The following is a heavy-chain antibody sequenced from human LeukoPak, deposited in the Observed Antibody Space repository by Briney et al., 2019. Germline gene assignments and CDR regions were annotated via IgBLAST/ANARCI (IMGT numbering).Heavy chain of an antibody. CDR1: GGSISSGGYT. J-gene: IGHJ4*02. D-gene: IGHD1-26*01. CDR3: ARESSGRYDYFDF. V-gene: IGHV4-30-2*01. CDR2: IYHSGST. Sequence: SQTLSLTCAVSGGSISSGGYTWTWIRQPPGKGLEWIGYIYHSGSTYYNPSLKSRVTITVDRSKSQFSLKLNSVTAADTAVYFCARESSGRYDYFDFWGQGTLVTASS.